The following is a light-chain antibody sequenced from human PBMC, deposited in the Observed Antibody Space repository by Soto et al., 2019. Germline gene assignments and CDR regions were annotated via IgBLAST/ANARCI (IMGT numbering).Light chain of an antibody. J-gene: IGLJ1*01. Sequence: QSALTQPASVSGSPGQSITISCTGTSSDVGGYIYVSWYQQHPGKAPKLMIYEVSNRPSGDSNRFSGSKSGNTASLTISGLQAEDEADYYCSAYTSSSTYVFGTGTKLTVL. CDR2: EVS. CDR3: SAYTSSSTYV. V-gene: IGLV2-14*01. CDR1: SSDVGGYIY.